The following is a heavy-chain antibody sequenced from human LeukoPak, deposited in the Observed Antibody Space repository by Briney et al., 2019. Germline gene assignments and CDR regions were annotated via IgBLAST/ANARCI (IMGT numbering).Heavy chain of an antibody. CDR3: AGGVRNYDFWSGYPYYFDY. Sequence: GSSVKVSCKASGGTLSSYAISWVRQAPGQGLEWMGGIIPIFGTANYAQKFQGRVTITTDESTSTAYMELSSLRSEDTAVYYCAGGVRNYDFWSGYPYYFDYWGQGTLVTVSS. D-gene: IGHD3-3*01. J-gene: IGHJ4*02. CDR2: IIPIFGTA. CDR1: GGTLSSYA. V-gene: IGHV1-69*05.